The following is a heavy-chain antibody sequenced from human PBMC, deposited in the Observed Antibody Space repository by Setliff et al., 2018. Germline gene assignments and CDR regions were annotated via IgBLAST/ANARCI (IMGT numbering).Heavy chain of an antibody. D-gene: IGHD3-10*01. CDR3: ARAGYYGSGTYTL. CDR1: GGSIRSGTYY. J-gene: IGHJ4*02. V-gene: IGHV4-61*09. Sequence: SETLSLTCNASGGSIRSGTYYWSWIRQPAERGLEWIGHTYGTGSTSYNPSLKSRVTISVDTSKNQFSLKLSSVTAADTAVYYCARAGYYGSGTYTLWGQGTLVTVS. CDR2: TYGTGST.